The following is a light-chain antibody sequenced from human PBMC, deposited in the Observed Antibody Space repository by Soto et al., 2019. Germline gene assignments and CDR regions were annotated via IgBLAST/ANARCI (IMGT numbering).Light chain of an antibody. CDR2: GAS. CDR1: QSVSSSY. J-gene: IGKJ1*01. CDR3: QQYAPW. V-gene: IGKV3-20*01. Sequence: EIVLTQSPGTLSLSPGERATLSCRASQSVSSSYLAWYQQKPGQAPSLLIYGASSRATGSPGRFSGSASGTDFTLTLSRLEPEDFEVYYCQQYAPWFGQGTKVEIK.